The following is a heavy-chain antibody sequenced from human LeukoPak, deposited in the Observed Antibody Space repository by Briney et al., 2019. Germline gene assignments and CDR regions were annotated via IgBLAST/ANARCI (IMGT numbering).Heavy chain of an antibody. CDR2: ISAYNGNT. V-gene: IGHV1-18*01. CDR1: GYTFTSYG. Sequence: ASVKVSCKASGYTFTSYGISWVRQAPGQGLEWMGWISAYNGNTNYAQKLQGRVTMTTDTSTSTAYMELRSLRSDDTAVYYCARGLPGHVWFGESYRNYYYYGMDVWGQGTTVTVSS. J-gene: IGHJ6*02. CDR3: ARGLPGHVWFGESYRNYYYYGMDV. D-gene: IGHD3-10*01.